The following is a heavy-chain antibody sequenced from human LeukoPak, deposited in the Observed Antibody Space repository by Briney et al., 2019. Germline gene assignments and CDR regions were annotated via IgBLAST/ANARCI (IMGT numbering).Heavy chain of an antibody. CDR1: GFTFSTYW. CDR3: GRGGGNSYAPVDY. CDR2: INSNGNTT. J-gene: IGHJ4*02. V-gene: IGHV3-74*01. D-gene: IGHD5-18*01. Sequence: GGSLRLSCAASGFTFSTYWMHWARQVPGKGLVWVSRINSNGNTTPYADSVKGRFTISRDNAKNTLFLQMNSLRAEDTAVYYCGRGGGNSYAPVDYWGQGTLVTVSS.